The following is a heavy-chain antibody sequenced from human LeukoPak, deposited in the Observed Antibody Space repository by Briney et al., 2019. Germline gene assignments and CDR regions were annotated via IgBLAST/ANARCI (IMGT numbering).Heavy chain of an antibody. V-gene: IGHV3-49*04. CDR2: IRSKAYGGTT. J-gene: IGHJ3*02. D-gene: IGHD3-10*01. CDR3: TRELLLWFGELGPDAFDI. Sequence: GGSLRLSCSASGFTFGYYSMSWVRQAPGKGLEWVGFIRSKAYGGTTEYAASVKGRFTISRDDSKSIAYLQMNSLKTEDTAVYYCTRELLLWFGELGPDAFDIWGQGTMVTVSS. CDR1: GFTFGYYS.